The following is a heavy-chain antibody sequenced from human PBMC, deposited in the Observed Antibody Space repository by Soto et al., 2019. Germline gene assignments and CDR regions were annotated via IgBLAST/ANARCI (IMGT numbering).Heavy chain of an antibody. CDR3: TRDLSGDYYDSSGYYDGMDV. D-gene: IGHD3-22*01. V-gene: IGHV3-49*03. Sequence: GGSLRLSCTASGFTFGDYAMSWFRQAPGKGLEWVGFIRSKAYGGTTEYAASVKGRFTISRDDSKSIAHLQMNSLKTEDTAVYYCTRDLSGDYYDSSGYYDGMDVWGQGTTVTVSS. J-gene: IGHJ6*02. CDR2: IRSKAYGGTT. CDR1: GFTFGDYA.